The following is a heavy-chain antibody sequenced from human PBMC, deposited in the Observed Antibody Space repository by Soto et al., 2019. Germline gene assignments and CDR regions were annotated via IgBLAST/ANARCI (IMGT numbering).Heavy chain of an antibody. CDR1: GGSISSGGYY. D-gene: IGHD6-13*01. CDR2: IYYSGST. Sequence: QAQLQESGPGLVKPSQTLSLTCTVSGGSISSGGYYWSWIRQHPGKGLEWIGYIYYSGSTYYNPSLKSRVTISVDTSKNQSSLKLSSVTAADTAVYYCAREPVIAAASTGSYGMDVWGQGTTVAVSS. CDR3: AREPVIAAASTGSYGMDV. V-gene: IGHV4-31*03. J-gene: IGHJ6*02.